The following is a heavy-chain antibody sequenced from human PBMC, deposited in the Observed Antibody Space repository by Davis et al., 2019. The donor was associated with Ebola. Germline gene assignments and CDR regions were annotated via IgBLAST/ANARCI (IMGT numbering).Heavy chain of an antibody. Sequence: PSETLSLTCTVSGGSISSGGYYWGWIRQPPGKGLEWIGSIYYSGSTYYNPSLKSRVTISVDTSKNQFSLKLSSVTAADTAVYYCARDFIAAPYYMDVWGKGTTVTVSS. CDR1: GGSISSGGYY. CDR2: IYYSGST. V-gene: IGHV4-39*07. CDR3: ARDFIAAPYYMDV. J-gene: IGHJ6*03. D-gene: IGHD6-6*01.